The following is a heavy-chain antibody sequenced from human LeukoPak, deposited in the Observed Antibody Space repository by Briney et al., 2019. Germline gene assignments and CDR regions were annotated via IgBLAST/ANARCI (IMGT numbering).Heavy chain of an antibody. D-gene: IGHD2/OR15-2a*01. CDR2: IWYDGSNK. CDR3: AVEYNSSPYAFDI. V-gene: IGHV3-33*01. CDR1: GFTFSSYG. J-gene: IGHJ3*02. Sequence: GGSLRLSCAASGFTFSSYGMHWVRQAPGKGLEWLAVIWYDGSNKYYADSVKGRFTISRDNSKNTLYLQMNSLRVEDTAVYYCAVEYNSSPYAFDIWGQGTKVTVSS.